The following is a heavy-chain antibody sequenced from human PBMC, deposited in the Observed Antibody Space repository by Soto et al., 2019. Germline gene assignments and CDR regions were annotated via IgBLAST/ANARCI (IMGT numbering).Heavy chain of an antibody. CDR3: ARSPRSSPYFDY. CDR1: GYTFSNFW. Sequence: LKISCQSSGYTFSNFWIGWVRQLPGKGLEWMGIIYPGDHETRYSPSFHGKVTISADRSINTAYLQWNRLEASDTAFYFCARSPRSSPYFDYWGQGALVTVSS. J-gene: IGHJ4*02. D-gene: IGHD6-13*01. V-gene: IGHV5-51*01. CDR2: IYPGDHET.